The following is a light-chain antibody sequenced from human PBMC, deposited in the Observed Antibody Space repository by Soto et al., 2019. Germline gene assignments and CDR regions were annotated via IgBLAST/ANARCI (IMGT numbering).Light chain of an antibody. V-gene: IGLV2-14*01. J-gene: IGLJ3*02. CDR2: EVN. Sequence: QSVLTQPASVSGSPGQSITLSCTGTSSDVGGYNYVSWYQQHPGKAPKLMTYEVNFRPSGVSSRFSGSKSGNTASLAISGLQAEDEAHYYCSSYSTSGTWVFGGGTKLTVL. CDR3: SSYSTSGTWV. CDR1: SSDVGGYNY.